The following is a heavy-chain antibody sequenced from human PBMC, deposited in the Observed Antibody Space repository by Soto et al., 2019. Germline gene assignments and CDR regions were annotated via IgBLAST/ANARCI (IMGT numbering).Heavy chain of an antibody. V-gene: IGHV3-7*01. D-gene: IGHD3-3*01. Sequence: EVQLVESWGGLVQPGGSLRLSCAASGFIFGNYWMTWIRQAPGKGLEWVGNIKQDGSEKYFADSVKGRFSISRDNAENSLYLQMHSLRAEDTAVYYCARDFRFSEDFWGQGTLVTVSS. CDR2: IKQDGSEK. CDR1: GFIFGNYW. J-gene: IGHJ4*02. CDR3: ARDFRFSEDF.